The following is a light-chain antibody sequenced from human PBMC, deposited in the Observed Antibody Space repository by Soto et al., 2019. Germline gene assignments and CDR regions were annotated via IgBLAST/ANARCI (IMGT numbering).Light chain of an antibody. CDR1: SSDVGAYKY. CDR3: SSYASGTTLV. V-gene: IGLV2-14*01. CDR2: EVS. J-gene: IGLJ3*02. Sequence: QSALTQPASVSGSPGQSITISCTGTSSDVGAYKYVTWHQQYPGKAPKLIISEVSNRPSGVSSRFSGSRSGNTASPTITGLHPEDEAYYYCSSYASGTTLVFGGGTKLTVL.